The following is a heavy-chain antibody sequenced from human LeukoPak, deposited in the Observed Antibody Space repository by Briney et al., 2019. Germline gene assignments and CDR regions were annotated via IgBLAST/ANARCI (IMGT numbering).Heavy chain of an antibody. CDR2: IYHNGIT. J-gene: IGHJ4*02. CDR1: GGSFTSSNW. Sequence: MPSETLSLTCAVSGGSFTSSNWWSWVRQPPGKGLERVGEIYHNGITQYNPSLMSRVTISLDKSKNQLSLNLHSVTAADTAVYYCAGAPFRYFDWSGQPLGYWGPGALVIVSS. CDR3: AGAPFRYFDWSGQPLGY. D-gene: IGHD3-9*01. V-gene: IGHV4-4*02.